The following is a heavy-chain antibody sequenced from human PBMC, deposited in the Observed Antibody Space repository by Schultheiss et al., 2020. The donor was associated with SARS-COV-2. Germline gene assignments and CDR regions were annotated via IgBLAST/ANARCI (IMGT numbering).Heavy chain of an antibody. CDR2: INPSGGST. CDR1: GYTFTSYY. CDR3: ARGGGITIFGVVPYYGMDV. D-gene: IGHD3-3*01. J-gene: IGHJ6*02. V-gene: IGHV1-46*01. Sequence: ASVKVSCKASGYTFTSYYMHWVRQAPGQGLEWMGIINPSGGSTSYAQKFQGRVTMTRDTSTSTVYMELSSLRSEDTAVYYCARGGGITIFGVVPYYGMDVWGQGTTVTVSS.